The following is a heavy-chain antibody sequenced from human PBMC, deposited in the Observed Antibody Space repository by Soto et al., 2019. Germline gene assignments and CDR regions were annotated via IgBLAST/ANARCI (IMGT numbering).Heavy chain of an antibody. D-gene: IGHD3-3*01. CDR2: ISSGSNTI. CDR3: ARVHRPSDLWSGDSMGV. J-gene: IGHJ3*01. V-gene: IGHV3-48*02. CDR1: GFIFSTHS. Sequence: PGGSLRLSCSASGFIFSTHSMNWIRQAPGKGLEWVSYISSGSNTIYYADSVKGRFIISRDNSKNSLFLQMSSLRDEDMGMYYCARVHRPSDLWSGDSMGVWGQGTVVTVSS.